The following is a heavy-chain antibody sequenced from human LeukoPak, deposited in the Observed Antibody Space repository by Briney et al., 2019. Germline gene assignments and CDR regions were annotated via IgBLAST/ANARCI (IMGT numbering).Heavy chain of an antibody. CDR2: IKQDGSEK. D-gene: IGHD1-26*01. CDR3: ASGEVGATLFDY. V-gene: IGHV3-7*01. J-gene: IGHJ4*02. Sequence: GGSLRLSCAASGFTFSSYWMSWVRQAPGKGLEWVANIKQDGSEKYYVDSVKGRFTISRGNAKNSLYLQMKSLRAEDTAVYYCASGEVGATLFDYWGQGTLVTVSS. CDR1: GFTFSSYW.